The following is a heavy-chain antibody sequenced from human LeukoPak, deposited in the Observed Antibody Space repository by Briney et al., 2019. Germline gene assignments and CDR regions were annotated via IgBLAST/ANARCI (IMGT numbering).Heavy chain of an antibody. D-gene: IGHD2-2*01. CDR3: ARQRGVLPFDY. CDR1: GGSISSYY. CDR2: IYYSGST. V-gene: IGHV4-59*08. J-gene: IGHJ4*02. Sequence: SETLSLTCTVSGGSISSYYWSWIRQPPGKGLEWIGYIYYSGSTNYNPSLKSRVTISVDTSKNQFSLKLSSVTAADTAVYYCARQRGVLPFDYWGQGTLVTVSS.